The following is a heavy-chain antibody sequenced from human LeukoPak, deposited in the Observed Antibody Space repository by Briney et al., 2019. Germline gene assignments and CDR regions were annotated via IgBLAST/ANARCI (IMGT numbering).Heavy chain of an antibody. Sequence: SGTLSLTCAVSGGSISSSYWWSWVRQPPGKGLEWIGEIYHSGTSNYNPSLKSRVTISVDKSKNQFSLKLSSVTAADTAVYYCARIPMIVVVTQDYYFDYWGQGTLVTVSS. CDR1: GGSISSSYW. D-gene: IGHD3-22*01. CDR2: IYHSGTS. J-gene: IGHJ4*02. V-gene: IGHV4-4*02. CDR3: ARIPMIVVVTQDYYFDY.